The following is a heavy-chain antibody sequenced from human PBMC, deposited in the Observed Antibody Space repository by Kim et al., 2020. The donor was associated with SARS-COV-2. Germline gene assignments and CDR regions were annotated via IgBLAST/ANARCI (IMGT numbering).Heavy chain of an antibody. CDR3: ARSAVAEDWFDP. CDR1: GYSFTSSW. CDR2: IYIGDSDT. J-gene: IGHJ5*02. V-gene: IGHV5-51*01. Sequence: GESLKISCKGSGYSFTSSWINWVRQMPGKGLEWMGIIYIGDSDTRYSPSFQGQVSISADRSISTAYLQWSSLKASDTAMYYCARSAVAEDWFDPWGQGTLVTVSS. D-gene: IGHD6-19*01.